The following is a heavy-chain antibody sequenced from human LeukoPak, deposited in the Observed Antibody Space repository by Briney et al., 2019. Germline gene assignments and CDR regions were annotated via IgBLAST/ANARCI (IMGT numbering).Heavy chain of an antibody. CDR3: AREPRYCGGDCYSFDY. CDR1: GFTFSSYS. V-gene: IGHV3-48*01. Sequence: GGSLRLSCAASGFTFSSYSMNWVRQAPGKGLEWVSYISSSSSTIYYADSVKGRFTISRDNAKNSLYLQMNSLRAEDTAVYYCAREPRYCGGDCYSFDYWGQGTLVTVSS. CDR2: ISSSSSTI. D-gene: IGHD2-21*01. J-gene: IGHJ4*02.